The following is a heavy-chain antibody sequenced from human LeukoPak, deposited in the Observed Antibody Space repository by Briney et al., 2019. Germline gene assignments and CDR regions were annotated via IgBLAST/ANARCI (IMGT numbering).Heavy chain of an antibody. CDR2: IYYSGST. Sequence: SETLSLTCTVSGGSISSYYWTWIRQPPGKGLEWIGYIYYSGSTNYNPSLKSRVTMSVDTSKNHFSLRLSSVTAADTALYYCARGEDGLSHSYYFDYWGQGTPVTVSS. D-gene: IGHD2-15*01. J-gene: IGHJ4*02. CDR3: ARGEDGLSHSYYFDY. V-gene: IGHV4-59*01. CDR1: GGSISSYY.